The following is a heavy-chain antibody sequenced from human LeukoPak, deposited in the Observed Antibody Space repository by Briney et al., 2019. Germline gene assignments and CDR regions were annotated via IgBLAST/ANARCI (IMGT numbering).Heavy chain of an antibody. CDR2: TYYRSKWYN. CDR3: ARNEYSSSWYARWFDP. CDR1: GDSVSSNSAA. Sequence: SQTLSLTCAISGDSVSSNSAAWNWIRQSPSRGLEWLGRTYYRSKWYNDYAVSVKSRVTINPDTSKNQFSLQLNSVTPEDTAVYYCARNEYSSSWYARWFDPWGQGTLVTVSS. J-gene: IGHJ5*02. D-gene: IGHD6-13*01. V-gene: IGHV6-1*01.